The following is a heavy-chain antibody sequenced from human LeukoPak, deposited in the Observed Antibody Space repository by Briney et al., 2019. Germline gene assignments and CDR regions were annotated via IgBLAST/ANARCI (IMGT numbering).Heavy chain of an antibody. CDR3: ARAMDYLWAFDI. CDR2: IIPIFGTA. Sequence: SVKVSCKASGGTFSSYAISWVRQAPGQGLEWMGRIIPIFGTANYAQKFQGRVTITTDESTSTAYMELSSLRSEDTAVYYCARAMDYLWAFDIWGQGTMVTVSS. CDR1: GGTFSSYA. V-gene: IGHV1-69*05. D-gene: IGHD2/OR15-2a*01. J-gene: IGHJ3*02.